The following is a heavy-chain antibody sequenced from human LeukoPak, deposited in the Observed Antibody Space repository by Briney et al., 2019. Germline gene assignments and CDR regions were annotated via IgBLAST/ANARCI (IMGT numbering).Heavy chain of an antibody. CDR3: AKDHDSSGYYFDY. CDR2: IRYDGSNK. CDR1: GFTFSSYG. V-gene: IGHV3-30*02. J-gene: IGHJ4*02. Sequence: TGGSLRLSWAAAGFTFSSYGMHWVRQAPGKGLEWVAFIRYDGSNKYYADSVKGRFTISRDNSKNTLYLQMNSLRAEDTAVYYCAKDHDSSGYYFDYWGQGTLVTVSS. D-gene: IGHD3-22*01.